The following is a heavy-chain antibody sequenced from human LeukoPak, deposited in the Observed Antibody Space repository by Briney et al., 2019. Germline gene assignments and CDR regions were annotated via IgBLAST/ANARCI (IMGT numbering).Heavy chain of an antibody. D-gene: IGHD2-2*01. CDR3: ARVEPAADAFDI. CDR2: ISAYNGNT. V-gene: IGHV1-18*01. CDR1: GYTFTSYG. Sequence: ASVAVSCKASGYTFTSYGISWVRQAPGQGLEWMGWISAYNGNTNYAQKLQGRVTVTTDTSTSTAYMELRSLRSDDRAVYYCARVEPAADAFDIWGQGTMVTVSS. J-gene: IGHJ3*02.